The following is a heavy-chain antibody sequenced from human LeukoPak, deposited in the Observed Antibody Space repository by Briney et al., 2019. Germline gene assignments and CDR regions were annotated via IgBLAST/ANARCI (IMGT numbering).Heavy chain of an antibody. Sequence: SETLSLTCTVSGDSISSYYWSWIRQPPGKGLEWIGYIYYSGSTNYNPSLKSRVTISVDTSKNQFSLKLSSVTAADTAVYYCARAPPRWFDPWGQGTLVTVSS. J-gene: IGHJ5*02. CDR3: ARAPPRWFDP. CDR1: GDSISSYY. V-gene: IGHV4-59*01. CDR2: IYYSGST.